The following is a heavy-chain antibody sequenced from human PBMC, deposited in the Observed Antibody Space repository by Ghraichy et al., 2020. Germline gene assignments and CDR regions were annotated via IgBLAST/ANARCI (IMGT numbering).Heavy chain of an antibody. Sequence: LSLTCAASGFTFSSYSMKWVRQAPGKGLEWVSYISSSGSTIYYANSVKGRFTISRDNAKNSLYLQMNSLRDEDTAVYYCARDKSGSYYYGMDVWGQGTTVTVSS. V-gene: IGHV3-48*02. J-gene: IGHJ6*02. CDR1: GFTFSSYS. CDR3: ARDKSGSYYYGMDV. CDR2: ISSSGSTI. D-gene: IGHD6-25*01.